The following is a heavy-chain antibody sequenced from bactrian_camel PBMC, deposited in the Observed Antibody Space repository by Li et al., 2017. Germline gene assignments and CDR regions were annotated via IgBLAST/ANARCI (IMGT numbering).Heavy chain of an antibody. D-gene: IGHD1*01. CDR3: AAGRPWACSGPPETYDI. Sequence: VQLVESGGDSVQAGGSLRLSCTVSGYSVRAYCTAWFRQAPGKGREGVARVHSDGGTSYVDSVKGRFTISKDNAKNTLYLQMSSLKPEDTAMYYCAAGRPWACSGPPETYDIRGQGTQVTVS. V-gene: IGHV3S26*01. CDR2: VHSDGGT. J-gene: IGHJ4*01. CDR1: GYSVRAYC.